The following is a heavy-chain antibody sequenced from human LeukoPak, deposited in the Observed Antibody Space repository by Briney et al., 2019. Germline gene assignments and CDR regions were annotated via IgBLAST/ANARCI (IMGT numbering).Heavy chain of an antibody. V-gene: IGHV4-34*01. J-gene: IGHJ4*02. D-gene: IGHD3-9*01. CDR1: GGSFSDYY. Sequence: PSETLSLTCAVYGGSFSDYYWSWIRQPPGKGLEWIGEINHSGSTNYNPSLKSRVTISVDTSKNQFSLKLSSVTAADTAVYYCARGGNWYYDILTGYYTGFDYWGQGTLVTVSS. CDR2: INHSGST. CDR3: ARGGNWYYDILTGYYTGFDY.